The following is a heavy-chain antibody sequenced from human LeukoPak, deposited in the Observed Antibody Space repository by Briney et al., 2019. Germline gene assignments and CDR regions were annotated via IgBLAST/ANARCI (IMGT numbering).Heavy chain of an antibody. CDR2: IYYSRST. CDR1: GGSISSYY. D-gene: IGHD3-3*01. Sequence: KTSETLSLTCTVSGGSISSYYWSWIRQPPGKRLEWIGHIYYSRSTNYNPSLKSRVTISVDTSKNQFSLKLSSVTAADTAVYYCASRSSIWSGYQDTLYYFDSWGQGALVTVSS. CDR3: ASRSSIWSGYQDTLYYFDS. V-gene: IGHV4-59*01. J-gene: IGHJ4*02.